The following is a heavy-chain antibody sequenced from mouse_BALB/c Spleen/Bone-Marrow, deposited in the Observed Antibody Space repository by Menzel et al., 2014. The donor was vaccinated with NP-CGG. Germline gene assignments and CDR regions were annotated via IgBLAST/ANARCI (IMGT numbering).Heavy chain of an antibody. CDR1: GFSLTSYG. CDR3: ARGSYYEGAMDY. CDR2: IWAGGST. V-gene: IGHV2-9*02. J-gene: IGHJ4*01. D-gene: IGHD1-1*01. Sequence: VQGVESGPGLVSPSQSLSITCTVSGFSLTSYGVHWVRRPPGKVLEWLGVIWAGGSTNYNSALMSRLSISKDNSKSQVFLKMNSLRTDDTAMYYCARGSYYEGAMDYWGQGTSVTVSS.